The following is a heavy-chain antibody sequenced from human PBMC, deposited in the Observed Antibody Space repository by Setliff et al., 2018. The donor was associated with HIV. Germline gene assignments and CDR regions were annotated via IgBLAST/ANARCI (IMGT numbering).Heavy chain of an antibody. CDR1: GDSVSNYSAA. Sequence: SQTLSLTCAISGDSVSNYSAAWNWIRQSPSRGLEWLGRTFHRSKWYSDYAESVRSRITINPDTSKNQLSLQLHSVTPEDTAVYYCARSITTAGTVFDYWGQGTPVTVSS. CDR2: TFHRSKWYS. CDR3: ARSITTAGTVFDY. D-gene: IGHD6-13*01. J-gene: IGHJ4*02. V-gene: IGHV6-1*01.